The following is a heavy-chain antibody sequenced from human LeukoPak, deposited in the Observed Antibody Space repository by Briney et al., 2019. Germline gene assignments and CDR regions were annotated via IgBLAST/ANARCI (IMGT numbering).Heavy chain of an antibody. J-gene: IGHJ4*02. CDR1: GFTFSDYY. Sequence: PGGSPRLSCEASGFTFSDYYMSWIRQAPGKGLEWISYISGSSSHINYADSVKGRFTISRDNAKKSVYLQMDSLRAEDTAVYYCARDQIGSWWGQGTLVIVSS. CDR3: ARDQIGSW. D-gene: IGHD6-13*01. V-gene: IGHV3-11*06. CDR2: ISGSSSHI.